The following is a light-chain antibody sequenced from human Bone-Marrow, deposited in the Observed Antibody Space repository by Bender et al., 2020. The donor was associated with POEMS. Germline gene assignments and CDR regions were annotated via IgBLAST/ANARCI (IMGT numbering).Light chain of an antibody. CDR3: SSYTTTNTRYV. J-gene: IGLJ1*01. CDR1: SSDIGAFNY. CDR2: DVS. Sequence: QSALTQPPSVSGSPGQSITISCTGTSSDIGAFNYVSWYQQHPGKAPKVMIYDVSNRPSGVSNRFSGSKSGNSAFLTISGLQAEDEADYYCSSYTTTNTRYVFGGGTKVTVL. V-gene: IGLV2-14*03.